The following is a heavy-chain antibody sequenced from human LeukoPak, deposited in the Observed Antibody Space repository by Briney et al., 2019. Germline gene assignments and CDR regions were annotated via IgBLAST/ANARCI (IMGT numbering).Heavy chain of an antibody. J-gene: IGHJ3*02. V-gene: IGHV4-59*11. CDR1: NFSITISNHY. D-gene: IGHD1-14*01. CDR2: IFSSGST. CDR3: ARAPFEPTRRAFDI. Sequence: SETLSLTCRVSNFSITISNHYWNWIRQPPGKELEWIGYIFSSGSTHYNPSLKSRVTISLDTSRNQLSLRLISLTPADTAVYYCARAPFEPTRRAFDIWGQGTIVTVSS.